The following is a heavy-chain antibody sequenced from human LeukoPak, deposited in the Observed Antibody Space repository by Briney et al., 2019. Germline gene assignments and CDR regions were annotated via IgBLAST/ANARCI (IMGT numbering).Heavy chain of an antibody. J-gene: IGHJ4*02. CDR1: GGSISNYY. Sequence: SETLSLTCTVSGGSISNYYWNWIRQPAGKGLEWIGRIYTSGTTNYNPSLKSRVSMSVDTSKNQFSLKLSSVTAADTAVYYCASSEKDEVLRFLEWSPGFDYWGQGTLVTVSS. D-gene: IGHD3-3*01. CDR2: IYTSGTT. V-gene: IGHV4-4*07. CDR3: ASSEKDEVLRFLEWSPGFDY.